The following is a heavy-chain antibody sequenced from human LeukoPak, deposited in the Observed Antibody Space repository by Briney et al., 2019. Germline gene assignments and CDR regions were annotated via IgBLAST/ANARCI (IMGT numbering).Heavy chain of an antibody. CDR2: IYYSGST. D-gene: IGHD5-18*01. CDR1: GGSFSSYY. V-gene: IGHV4-59*01. J-gene: IGHJ6*02. CDR3: ARDAYMRLPYYYYGMDV. Sequence: PSETLSLTCAVYGGSFSSYYWSWIRQPPGKGLEWIGYIYYSGSTNYNPSLKSRVTISVDTSKNQFSLKLSSVTAADTAVYYCARDAYMRLPYYYYGMDVWGQGTTVTVSS.